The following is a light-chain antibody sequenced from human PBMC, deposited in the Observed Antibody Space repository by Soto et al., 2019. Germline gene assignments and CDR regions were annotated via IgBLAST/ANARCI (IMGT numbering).Light chain of an antibody. V-gene: IGLV2-14*01. CDR1: SSDVGGYNY. J-gene: IGLJ1*01. Sequence: QSALTQPASVSGSPGQSITISCTGTSSDVGGYNYVSWYQQHPGKAPKLMIYDVSNRPSRVSNRFSGSKSGNTASLPISGLQAEDEADYYCSSYTSSSTLLYVFGTGTKLTVL. CDR2: DVS. CDR3: SSYTSSSTLLYV.